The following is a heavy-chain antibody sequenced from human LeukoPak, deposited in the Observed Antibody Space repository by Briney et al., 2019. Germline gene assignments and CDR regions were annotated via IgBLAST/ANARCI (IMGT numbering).Heavy chain of an antibody. CDR3: ARGGTYFNFDY. D-gene: IGHD3-9*01. Sequence: GASVKVSCKASGYTFTSYYMHWVRQAPGQGLEWMGIVNPSDGSTTYAQKFQGRVTMTRDTSTSTVYMELSSLRSEDTAVYYCARGGTYFNFDYWGQGTLVTVSS. J-gene: IGHJ4*02. V-gene: IGHV1-46*01. CDR1: GYTFTSYY. CDR2: VNPSDGST.